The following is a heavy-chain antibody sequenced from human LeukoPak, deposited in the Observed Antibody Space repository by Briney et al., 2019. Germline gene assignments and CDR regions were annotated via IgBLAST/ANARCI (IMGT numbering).Heavy chain of an antibody. CDR1: GGSISSSNW. Sequence: SGTLSLTCAVSGGSISSSNWWSWVRQPPGKGLEWIGEIYHSGSTNYNPSLKSRVTISVDKSKNQFSLKLSSVTAADTAVYYCARDTYGDYSYYYYGMDVWGQGTTVTVSS. V-gene: IGHV4-4*02. J-gene: IGHJ6*02. CDR3: ARDTYGDYSYYYYGMDV. D-gene: IGHD4-17*01. CDR2: IYHSGST.